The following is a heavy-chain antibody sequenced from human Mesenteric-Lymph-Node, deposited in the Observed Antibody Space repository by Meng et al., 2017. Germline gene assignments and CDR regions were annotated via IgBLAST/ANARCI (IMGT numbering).Heavy chain of an antibody. Sequence: GGSLRLSCTTSGFNFGAYAVTWVRQVPGKGLEWLGYIRSGPYGVTAEYAASGRGRFSISRDESNIVAYLQMNSLKTEDKAVYYCARPGVFYCNTGRVCETGLIDFWGQGTLVTVSS. CDR2: IRSGPYGVTA. D-gene: IGHD2-8*02. CDR3: ARPGVFYCNTGRVCETGLIDF. V-gene: IGHV3-49*04. J-gene: IGHJ4*02. CDR1: GFNFGAYA.